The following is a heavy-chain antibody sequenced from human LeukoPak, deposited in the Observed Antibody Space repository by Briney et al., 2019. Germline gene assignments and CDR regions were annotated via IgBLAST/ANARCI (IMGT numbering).Heavy chain of an antibody. CDR1: SGSISTSNYY. Sequence: SETLSLTCTVSSGSISTSNYYWGWVRQPPGKALEWIGEINHSGSTNYNPSLKSRVTISVDTSKNQFSLKLSSVTAADTAVYYCARGITMIVVVKGFDYWGQGTLVTVSS. CDR2: INHSGST. J-gene: IGHJ4*02. CDR3: ARGITMIVVVKGFDY. D-gene: IGHD3-22*01. V-gene: IGHV4-39*07.